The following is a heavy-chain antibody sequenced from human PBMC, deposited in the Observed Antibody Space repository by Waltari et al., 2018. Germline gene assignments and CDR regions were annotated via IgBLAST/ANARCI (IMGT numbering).Heavy chain of an antibody. CDR3: ATGGWELRP. CDR1: GYTLNELS. D-gene: IGHD1-26*01. CDR2: FDPEDGET. V-gene: IGHV1-24*01. Sequence: QVQLVQSGAEVKKPGASVKDSRQVSGYTLNELSLHWVRTASGKGLEWMGGFDPEDGETIYAQKFQGRVTMTEDTSTDTAYMELSSLRSEDTAVYYCATGGWELRPWGQGTLVTVSS. J-gene: IGHJ5*02.